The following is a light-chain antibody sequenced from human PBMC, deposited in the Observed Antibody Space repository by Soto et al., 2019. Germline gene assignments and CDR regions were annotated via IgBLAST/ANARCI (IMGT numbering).Light chain of an antibody. CDR3: SSYTSSSTYV. Sequence: SALTQPASVSGSPGQSITISCTGTSSDVGGYNYVSWYQQHPGKAPKLMIYDVSNRPSGVSNRFSGSKSGNTASLTISGLQAEDFSDFYCSSYTSSSTYVFAPLTNVPVL. V-gene: IGLV2-14*01. CDR2: DVS. CDR1: SSDVGGYNY. J-gene: IGLJ1*01.